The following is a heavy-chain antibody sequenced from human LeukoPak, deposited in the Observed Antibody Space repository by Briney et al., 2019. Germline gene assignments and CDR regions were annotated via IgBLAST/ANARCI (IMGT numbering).Heavy chain of an antibody. Sequence: ASVTVSCKASGYTFTSYVMSWVRQDPGQGLEWMGRISVYNGNTKYGQKLQGRVTMTTDTSTSTAYMELRSLRSDDTAVYYCARSFVDDGMDVWGQGTTVTVSS. CDR1: GYTFTSYV. CDR3: ARSFVDDGMDV. J-gene: IGHJ6*02. D-gene: IGHD3-10*01. CDR2: ISVYNGNT. V-gene: IGHV1-18*01.